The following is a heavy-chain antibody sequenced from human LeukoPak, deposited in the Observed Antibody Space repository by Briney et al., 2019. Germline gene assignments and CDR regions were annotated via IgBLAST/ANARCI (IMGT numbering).Heavy chain of an antibody. CDR1: GFTFSSYS. CDR3: ARDTLNYGDYTNWFDP. Sequence: PGGSLRLSCAASGFTFSSYSMNWVRQAPGKGLEWVSSISSSSSYIYYADSVKGRFTISRDNAKNSLYLQMNSLRAEDTAVYYCARDTLNYGDYTNWFDPWGQGTLVTVSS. D-gene: IGHD4-17*01. V-gene: IGHV3-21*01. J-gene: IGHJ5*02. CDR2: ISSSSSYI.